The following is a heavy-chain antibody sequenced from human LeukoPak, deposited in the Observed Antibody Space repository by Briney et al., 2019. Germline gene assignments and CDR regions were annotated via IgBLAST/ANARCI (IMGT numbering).Heavy chain of an antibody. Sequence: AGASLRLSCAASGFTFSIYGMTWVRQAPGKGLEWVSYISSSSSYTNYADSVKGRFTISRDNAKNSLYLQMNSLRAEDTAVYYCAKYLYNWNDGGSVDYWGQGTLVTVSS. V-gene: IGHV3-21*05. J-gene: IGHJ4*02. CDR3: AKYLYNWNDGGSVDY. CDR1: GFTFSIYG. D-gene: IGHD1-1*01. CDR2: ISSSSSYT.